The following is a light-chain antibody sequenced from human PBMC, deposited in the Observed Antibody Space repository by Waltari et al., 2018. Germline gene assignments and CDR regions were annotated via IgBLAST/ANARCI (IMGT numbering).Light chain of an antibody. Sequence: EIVLTQSPGTLSLSPGERATLSCRARQSVGRSLAWYQHKPGQAPRLLIYGASIRATGIPDRFSGGGSGTDFSLTISRLEPEDFAAYHCQHYVRLPVTFGQGTKVEIK. CDR2: GAS. J-gene: IGKJ1*01. CDR3: QHYVRLPVT. V-gene: IGKV3-20*01. CDR1: QSVGRS.